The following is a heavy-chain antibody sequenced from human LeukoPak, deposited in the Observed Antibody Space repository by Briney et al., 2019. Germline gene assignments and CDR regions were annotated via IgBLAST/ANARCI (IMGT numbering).Heavy chain of an antibody. CDR3: ASHWDEMSTSDY. CDR2: IYYSGST. J-gene: IGHJ4*02. V-gene: IGHV4-39*01. CDR1: GGSINNSSYF. Sequence: PSETLSLTCTVSGGSINNSSYFWGWIRQPPGKGLEWVGSIYYSGSTYYNPSLKSRITISVDTSKNQFSLKLRSVTAADTAFYYCASHWDEMSTSDYWGQGALVTVSS. D-gene: IGHD5-24*01.